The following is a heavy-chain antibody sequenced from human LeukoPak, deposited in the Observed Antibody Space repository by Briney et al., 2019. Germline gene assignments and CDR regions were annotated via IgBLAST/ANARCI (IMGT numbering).Heavy chain of an antibody. V-gene: IGHV4-30-4*08. Sequence: SETLSLTCTVSGGSISSGDYYWSWIRQPPGKGLEWIGYIYYSGSTYYNPSLKSRVTISVDTSKNQSSLKLSSVTAADTAVYYCARAEWAAVDYWGQGTLVTVSS. D-gene: IGHD1-14*01. CDR3: ARAEWAAVDY. J-gene: IGHJ4*02. CDR2: IYYSGST. CDR1: GGSISSGDYY.